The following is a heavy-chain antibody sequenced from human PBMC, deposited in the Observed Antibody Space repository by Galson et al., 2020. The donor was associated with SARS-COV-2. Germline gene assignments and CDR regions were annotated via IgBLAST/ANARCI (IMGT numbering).Heavy chain of an antibody. V-gene: IGHV3-33*01. D-gene: IGHD6-13*01. CDR3: AREDSIASTGSPDP. Sequence: SCAASGFTFSNYGMHWVRQAPGKGLEWVAVTWYDGSNRYYADSVKGRFTISRDNSKNTLYLQMNSLRAEDTAVYYCAREDSIASTGSPDPWGQGTLVTVSS. CDR2: TWYDGSNR. J-gene: IGHJ5*02. CDR1: GFTFSNYG.